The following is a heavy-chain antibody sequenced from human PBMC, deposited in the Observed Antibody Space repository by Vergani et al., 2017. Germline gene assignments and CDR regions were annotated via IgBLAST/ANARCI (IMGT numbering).Heavy chain of an antibody. CDR3: AHSLVLRYIDWPLGFDY. CDR2: IYWNDDK. J-gene: IGHJ4*02. CDR1: GFSLSTSGVG. Sequence: QITLKESGPTLVKPTQTLTLTCTFSGFSLSTSGVGVGWIRQPPGKALEWLALIYWNDDKRYSPSLKSRLTITKDTSKNQVVLTMTNMDPVDTATYYCAHSLVLRYIDWPLGFDYWGQGTLVTVSS. V-gene: IGHV2-5*01. D-gene: IGHD3-9*01.